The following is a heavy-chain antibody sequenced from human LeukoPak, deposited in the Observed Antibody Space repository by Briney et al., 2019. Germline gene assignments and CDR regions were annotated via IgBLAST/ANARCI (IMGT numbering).Heavy chain of an antibody. CDR2: INYSGTA. CDR1: GGAIISDNFY. J-gene: IGHJ4*02. CDR3: GRLFDS. V-gene: IGHV4-39*01. Sequence: SETLSLTCTVSGGAIISDNFYWGWVLQPPGKGLEWVGSINYSGTAYYNPSLRSRLSISVDTSRTQFFLRLNSVTAADTAVYYCGRLFDSWGQGILVTVSS.